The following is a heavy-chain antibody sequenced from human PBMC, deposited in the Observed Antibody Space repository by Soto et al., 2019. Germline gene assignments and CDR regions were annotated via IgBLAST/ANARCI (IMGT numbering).Heavy chain of an antibody. Sequence: SETLSLTCTVSGGSISSYYWSWIRQPPGKGLEWIGYVYYSGSTNYNPSLKSRVTISVDTSKNQFSLKVRSVTAADTAVYYCARRYGGNFDYWGQGTMV. CDR3: ARRYGGNFDY. CDR2: VYYSGST. CDR1: GGSISSYY. D-gene: IGHD1-26*01. V-gene: IGHV4-59*01. J-gene: IGHJ4*02.